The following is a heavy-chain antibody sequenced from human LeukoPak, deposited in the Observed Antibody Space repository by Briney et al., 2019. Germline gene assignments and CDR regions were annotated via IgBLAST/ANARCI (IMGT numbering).Heavy chain of an antibody. CDR3: ARDRVVVVPAAKEMAFDI. J-gene: IGHJ3*02. CDR2: IYHSGST. CDR1: GGSISNNGYS. V-gene: IGHV4-30-2*01. Sequence: PSETLSLTCAVSGGSISNNGYSWSWIRQPPGKGLEWIGYIYHSGSTYYNPSLKSRVTISVDRSKNQFSLKLSSVTAADTAVYYCARDRVVVVPAAKEMAFDIWGQGTMVTVSS. D-gene: IGHD2-2*01.